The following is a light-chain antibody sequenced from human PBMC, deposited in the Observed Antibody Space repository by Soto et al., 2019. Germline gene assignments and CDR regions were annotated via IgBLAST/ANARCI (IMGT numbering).Light chain of an antibody. CDR3: QQYDNWPYT. J-gene: IGKJ2*01. CDR2: GAS. V-gene: IGKV3-15*01. Sequence: EIVMTQSPATLSVSPGERATLSCRASQSVSSNLAWYQHKPGQAPRLLIYGASTRATAIPVRFSGSGSGTEFTLTISSLQSEDFAIYYCQQYDNWPYTFGQGTKLEIK. CDR1: QSVSSN.